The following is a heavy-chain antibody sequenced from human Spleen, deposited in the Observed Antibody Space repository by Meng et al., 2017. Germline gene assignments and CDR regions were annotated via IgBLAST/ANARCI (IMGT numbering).Heavy chain of an antibody. V-gene: IGHV1-8*01. CDR1: GYTFSSYD. D-gene: IGHD2-2*01. J-gene: IGHJ6*01. Sequence: ASVKVSCKASGYTFSSYDINWVRQATGQGLEWLGWMNGNSGNTGNAEKFQGRVIMTMNISLGTAYMELSSLRSEDTAVYYCSRERYCSITSCYLYYYYGFDVCEQAITTVSS. CDR2: MNGNSGNT. CDR3: SRERYCSITSCYLYYYYGFDV.